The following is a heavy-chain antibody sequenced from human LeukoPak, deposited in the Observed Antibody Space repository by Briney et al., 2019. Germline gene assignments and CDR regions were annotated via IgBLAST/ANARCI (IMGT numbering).Heavy chain of an antibody. D-gene: IGHD5-18*01. CDR1: GFIFSSYA. J-gene: IGHJ4*02. Sequence: GRSLRLSCAASGFIFSSYAMHWVRQAPGKGLEWVAVISYDGSNNYYADSVKGRFTISRDNSENTLYLHMNSLRAEDTALYYCARDLHGYSYGYFDYWGQGTLVTVSS. CDR3: ARDLHGYSYGYFDY. V-gene: IGHV3-30-3*01. CDR2: ISYDGSNN.